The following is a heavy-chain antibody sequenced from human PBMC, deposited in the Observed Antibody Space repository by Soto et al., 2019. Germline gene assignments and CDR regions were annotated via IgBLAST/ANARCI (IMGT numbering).Heavy chain of an antibody. D-gene: IGHD1-7*01. Sequence: EVQLVESGGGLIKPGGSLRLSCAASRFTFSTYNMNWVRQAPGKGLEWVSSISGSSNYIYYADSVKGRFTISRDNAKNSLYLQMNSLRPDDTAVYYCARRIPGTDLDYWGLGTLVTVSS. V-gene: IGHV3-21*01. CDR3: ARRIPGTDLDY. CDR1: RFTFSTYN. J-gene: IGHJ4*02. CDR2: ISGSSNYI.